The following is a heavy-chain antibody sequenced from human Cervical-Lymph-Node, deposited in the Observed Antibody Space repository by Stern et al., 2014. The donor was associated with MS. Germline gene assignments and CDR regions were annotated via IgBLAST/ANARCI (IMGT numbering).Heavy chain of an antibody. CDR3: ATMVGATDDVFDY. J-gene: IGHJ4*02. CDR1: GYTLTELS. Sequence: QMQLVQYGAEVKKPGASVKVSCKVSGYTLTELSIHWVRQAPGKGLEWMGGFDPEDGETIYAQKFQGRVSMTEDTSTDTAYMELSSLRSEDTAVYYCATMVGATDDVFDYWGQGTLVTVSS. V-gene: IGHV1-24*01. D-gene: IGHD1-26*01. CDR2: FDPEDGET.